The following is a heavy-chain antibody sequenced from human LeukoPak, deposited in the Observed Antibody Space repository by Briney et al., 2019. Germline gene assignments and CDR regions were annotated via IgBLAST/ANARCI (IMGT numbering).Heavy chain of an antibody. CDR1: GFTFSSSA. CDR2: ISGSGETT. V-gene: IGHV3-23*01. Sequence: PGGYLRLSCAAPGFTFSSSAVSGVAQAPGRGLECISSISGSGETTYYADSVKGRFTSSRDNSKKTVYLQLSSLRAEDTAVYYCAKAMSSTTWGIFDYWGQGTLVTVSS. CDR3: AKAMSSTTWGIFDY. J-gene: IGHJ4*02. D-gene: IGHD2-2*01.